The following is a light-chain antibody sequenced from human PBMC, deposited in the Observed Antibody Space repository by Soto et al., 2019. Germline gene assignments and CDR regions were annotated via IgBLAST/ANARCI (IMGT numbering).Light chain of an antibody. CDR2: AAS. J-gene: IGKJ4*01. V-gene: IGKV1-9*01. Sequence: DIQMTQSPSSLSASVGDRVTITCRASQDISSYLAWYQQKPGKAPTLLIYAASTLQSGVPSRFSGSGFVTDFTLTISSLQAEDFASYYCQQLRSYPSTFGGGTKVDIK. CDR1: QDISSY. CDR3: QQLRSYPST.